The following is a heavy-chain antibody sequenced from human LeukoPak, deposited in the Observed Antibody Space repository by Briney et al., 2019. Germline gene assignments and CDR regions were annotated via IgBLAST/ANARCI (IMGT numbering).Heavy chain of an antibody. J-gene: IGHJ4*02. CDR1: GGSISSGGYY. CDR2: IYYSGST. V-gene: IGHV4-31*03. Sequence: SQTLSLTCTVSGGSISSGGYYWSWIRQHPGKGLEWIGYIYYSGSTYYNPSLKRRVTISVGTSKNQFSLKLSSVTAADTAVYYCAREGYYDSSGIDYWGQGTLVTVSS. D-gene: IGHD3-22*01. CDR3: AREGYYDSSGIDY.